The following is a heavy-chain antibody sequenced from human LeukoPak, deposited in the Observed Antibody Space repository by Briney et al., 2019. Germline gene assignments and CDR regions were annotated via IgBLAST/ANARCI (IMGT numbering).Heavy chain of an antibody. CDR2: ISYDGSNK. V-gene: IGHV3-30*04. Sequence: GGSLRLPCAASGFTFSSYAMHWVRQAPGKGLEWVAVISYDGSNKYYADSVKGRFTISRDNSKNTLYLQMNSLRAEDTAVYYCATSFGPVIAAAGTGADWGQGTLVTVSS. J-gene: IGHJ4*02. D-gene: IGHD6-13*01. CDR3: ATSFGPVIAAAGTGAD. CDR1: GFTFSSYA.